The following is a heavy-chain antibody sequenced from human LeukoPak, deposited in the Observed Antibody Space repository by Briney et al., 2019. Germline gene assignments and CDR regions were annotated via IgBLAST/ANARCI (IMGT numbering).Heavy chain of an antibody. D-gene: IGHD3-9*01. CDR2: ISSGGNTI. Sequence: GGSLRLSCAASGFTFSNYDMNWVRQVPGKGLEWLSYISSGGNTIYYADSVKGRLTISRDNAKKSLYLQVNSLRAEDTAVYYCASYDILTGYSRHPLKRWGQGTLVTVSS. J-gene: IGHJ4*02. CDR3: ASYDILTGYSRHPLKR. CDR1: GFTFSNYD. V-gene: IGHV3-48*03.